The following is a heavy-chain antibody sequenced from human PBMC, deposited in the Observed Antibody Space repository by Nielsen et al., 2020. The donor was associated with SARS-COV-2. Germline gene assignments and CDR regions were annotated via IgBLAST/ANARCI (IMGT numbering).Heavy chain of an antibody. CDR3: VRDAGWGAMDV. V-gene: IGHV3-7*05. J-gene: IGHJ6*02. Sequence: GESLKISCAASGFTFSDFWMSWVRQAPGKGLEWVAMVNLDATGKYYLDSMKGRFSISRDNARNSLFLQLNSLRADDTAFYYCVRDAGWGAMDVWGPGTTVTVSS. D-gene: IGHD3-16*01. CDR1: GFTFSDFW. CDR2: VNLDATGK.